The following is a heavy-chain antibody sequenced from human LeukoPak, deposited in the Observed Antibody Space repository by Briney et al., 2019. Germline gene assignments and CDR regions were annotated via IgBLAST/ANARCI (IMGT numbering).Heavy chain of an antibody. D-gene: IGHD3-10*02. CDR3: AKFFTGEYVRAFDI. J-gene: IGHJ3*02. Sequence: GGSLRLSCAASGFTFSSYGMHWVRQAPGKGLEWVAFIRFDGSNKYYADSVKGRFTISRDNSKNTLYLQMNSLRAEDTAVYYCAKFFTGEYVRAFDIWGQGTMVTVSS. V-gene: IGHV3-30*02. CDR2: IRFDGSNK. CDR1: GFTFSSYG.